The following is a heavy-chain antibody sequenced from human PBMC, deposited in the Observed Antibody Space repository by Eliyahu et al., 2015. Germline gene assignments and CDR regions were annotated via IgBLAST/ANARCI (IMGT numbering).Heavy chain of an antibody. CDR3: ARTTSGYSSGWLDY. Sequence: QVTLRESGPALVKPTQTLTLTCTFSGFSLSXSGMCVSWIRQPPGKALEWLALIDWDDDKYYSTSLKTRLTISKDTSKNQVVLTMTNMDPVDTAXYYCARTTSGYSSGWLDYWGQGTLVTVSS. CDR2: IDWDDDK. V-gene: IGHV2-70*01. J-gene: IGHJ4*02. D-gene: IGHD6-19*01. CDR1: GFSLSXSGMC.